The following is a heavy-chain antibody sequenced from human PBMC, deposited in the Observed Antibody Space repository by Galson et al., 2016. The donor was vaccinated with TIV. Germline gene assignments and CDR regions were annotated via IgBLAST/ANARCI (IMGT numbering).Heavy chain of an antibody. Sequence: TLSLTCTVSGGSISSGIHHWNWIQQPAGKGLEWIGRIYTNVHANYNPSLASRVTFSIDTSKNQFSLRLFSVNAADTAVYYCARAYYDFWSTSFAHWFDPWGQGTLVTVSS. J-gene: IGHJ5*02. D-gene: IGHD3-3*01. CDR1: GGSISSGIHH. CDR3: ARAYYDFWSTSFAHWFDP. CDR2: IYTNVHA. V-gene: IGHV4-61*02.